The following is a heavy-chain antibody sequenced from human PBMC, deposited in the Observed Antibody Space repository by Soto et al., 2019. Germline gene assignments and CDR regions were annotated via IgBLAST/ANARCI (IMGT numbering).Heavy chain of an antibody. J-gene: IGHJ4*02. CDR3: ARGRPGRSSGWYNY. CDR1: GGSFSGYY. Sequence: PSETLSLTCAVYGGSFSGYYWSWIRQPPGEGLEWIGEINPSGSTNYNPSLKSRVTISVDTSKNQFSLNLSSVTAADTAVYYCARGRPGRSSGWYNYWAQGTLVTV. CDR2: INPSGST. V-gene: IGHV4-34*01. D-gene: IGHD6-19*01.